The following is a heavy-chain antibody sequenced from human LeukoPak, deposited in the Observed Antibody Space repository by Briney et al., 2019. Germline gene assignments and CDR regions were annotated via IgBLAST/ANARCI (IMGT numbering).Heavy chain of an antibody. J-gene: IGHJ4*02. CDR1: GFTFSRSS. V-gene: IGHV3-73*01. CDR3: TPLGQVDY. CDR2: IRSKANSYAT. D-gene: IGHD3/OR15-3a*01. Sequence: GGSLRLSCEASGFTFSRSSMNWVRQASGKGLEWVGRIRSKANSYATAYAASVKGRFTISRDDSKNTAYLQMNSLKTEDTAVYYCTPLGQVDYWGQGTLVTVSS.